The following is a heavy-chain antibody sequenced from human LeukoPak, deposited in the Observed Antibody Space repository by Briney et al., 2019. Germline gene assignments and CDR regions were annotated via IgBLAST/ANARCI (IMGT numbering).Heavy chain of an antibody. D-gene: IGHD3-16*02. CDR2: IDQDGSEK. CDR3: ARSSSVWGSYRYDY. V-gene: IGHV3-7*01. CDR1: GFTFSSYW. J-gene: IGHJ4*02. Sequence: PGGSLRLSCAASGFTFSSYWMSWVRQVPGKGLEWVANIDQDGSEKYYVDSVKGRFTISRDNAKNSLYLQMNSLRAEDTAVYYCARSSSVWGSYRYDYWGQGTLVTVSS.